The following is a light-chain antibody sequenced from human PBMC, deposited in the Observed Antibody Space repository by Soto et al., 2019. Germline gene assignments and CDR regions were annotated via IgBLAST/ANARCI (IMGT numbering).Light chain of an antibody. CDR2: DAS. V-gene: IGKV3-11*01. J-gene: IGKJ5*01. CDR1: QSVRTY. CDR3: QQRSDWPRVT. Sequence: EIVLTQSPATLSLSPGERATLSCRASQSVRTYLAWDQQKPGQAPRLLIYDASSRATGIPARFSGSGSGTDFTLTIYSLEPEDFAVYYCQQRSDWPRVTFGQGTRLEIK.